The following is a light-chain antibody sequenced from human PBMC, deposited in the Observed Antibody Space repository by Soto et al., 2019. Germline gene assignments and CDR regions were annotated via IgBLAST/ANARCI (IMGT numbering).Light chain of an antibody. V-gene: IGKV3-15*01. CDR1: QSVSSI. J-gene: IGKJ4*01. Sequence: EIVMTQAPATLSVSPGERATLSCRASQSVSSILAWYQQRPGQAPRLLIYGASTRATGIPARFSGSGSGTEFTLTISSLQSEDFAVYYCQQHNNWPPVTFGGGTKVEIK. CDR2: GAS. CDR3: QQHNNWPPVT.